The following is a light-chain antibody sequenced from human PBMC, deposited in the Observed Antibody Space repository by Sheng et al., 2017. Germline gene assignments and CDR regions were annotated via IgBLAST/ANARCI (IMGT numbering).Light chain of an antibody. Sequence: DIQLTQSPSFLSASVGDRVTITCRASQGINTYLAWYQANPGMPPKLLIYAASVLASGVPSRFSGSGSGTEFALTISGLQPEDFATYYCQQLNSYSWTFGQGTKVEI. CDR1: QGINTY. CDR3: QQLNSYSWT. V-gene: IGKV1-9*01. J-gene: IGKJ1*01. CDR2: AAS.